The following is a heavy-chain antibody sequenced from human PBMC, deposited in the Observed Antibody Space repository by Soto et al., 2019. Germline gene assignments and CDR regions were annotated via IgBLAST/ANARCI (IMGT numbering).Heavy chain of an antibody. D-gene: IGHD6-19*01. V-gene: IGHV1-8*01. CDR1: GYTFTSYD. Sequence: QVQLVQSGAEVKKPGASVKVSCKASGYTFTSYDINWVRQATGQELEWMGWMNPNSANTRYAQKFQGRVTMTRNTSSSTAYIGLSSMRSEDTAVYYCASSGSGWYLYWGQGALVTVSS. CDR3: ASSGSGWYLY. CDR2: MNPNSANT. J-gene: IGHJ4*02.